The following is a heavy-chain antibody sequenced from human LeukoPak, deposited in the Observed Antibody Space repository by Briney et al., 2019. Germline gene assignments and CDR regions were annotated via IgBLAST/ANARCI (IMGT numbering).Heavy chain of an antibody. CDR3: ASTLRGYSRKSSTPDY. Sequence: GGSLRLSCAASGFTFSSYEMNWVRQAPGKGLEWVSYISSSGSTIYYADSVKGRFTISRDNAKNSLYLQMNSLRAEDTAVYYCASTLRGYSRKSSTPDYWGQGTLVTVSS. D-gene: IGHD5-18*01. CDR2: ISSSGSTI. V-gene: IGHV3-48*03. CDR1: GFTFSSYE. J-gene: IGHJ4*02.